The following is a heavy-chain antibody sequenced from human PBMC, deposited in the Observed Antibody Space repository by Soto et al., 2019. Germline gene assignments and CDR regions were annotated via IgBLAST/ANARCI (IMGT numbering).Heavy chain of an antibody. Sequence: QVQLVQSGAEVKKPGASVKVSCKASGYTFTSYGISWVRQAPGQGLEWMGWISAYNGNTNYAQKLQGRVTMTTDTSTITAYMELRSLRSDDTAVYYCASAEVGGIFGVVIKLDYWGQGTLVTVSS. V-gene: IGHV1-18*01. D-gene: IGHD3-3*01. CDR3: ASAEVGGIFGVVIKLDY. J-gene: IGHJ4*02. CDR1: GYTFTSYG. CDR2: ISAYNGNT.